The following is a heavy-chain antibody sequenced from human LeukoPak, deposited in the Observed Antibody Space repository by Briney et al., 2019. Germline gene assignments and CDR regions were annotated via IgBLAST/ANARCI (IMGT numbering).Heavy chain of an antibody. D-gene: IGHD3-16*01. V-gene: IGHV4-39*07. J-gene: IGHJ6*03. CDR1: GGSISSSSYY. CDR3: ATSWGHYYYMDV. CDR2: IYYSGST. Sequence: SETLSLTCTVSGGSISSSSYYWGWIRQPPGKGLEWIGSIYYSGSTYYNPSLKSRVTISVDTSKNQFSLKLSSVTAADTAVYYCATSWGHYYYMDVWGKGTTVTVSS.